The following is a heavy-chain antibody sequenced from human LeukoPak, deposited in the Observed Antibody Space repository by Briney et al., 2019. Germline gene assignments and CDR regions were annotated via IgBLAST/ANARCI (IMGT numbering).Heavy chain of an antibody. CDR1: GGSISSGSYY. D-gene: IGHD2-2*01. CDR2: IYPSGST. J-gene: IGHJ4*02. V-gene: IGHV4-61*02. CDR3: ARETVPAAMAYYFDY. Sequence: PSQTLSLTCSVSGGSISSGSYYWSWIRQPAGKGLEWIGRIYPSGSTNYNPSLKSRVTISVDTSKNQFSLKLTSVTAADTAFYYCARETVPAAMAYYFDYWGQGTLVTVSS.